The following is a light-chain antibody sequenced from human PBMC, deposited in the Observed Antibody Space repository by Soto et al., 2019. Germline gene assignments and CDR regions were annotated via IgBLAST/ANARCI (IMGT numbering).Light chain of an antibody. Sequence: VVMTQSPASLSVSPGERVTLSCRASQSVDGDLAWFQQKPGQAPRLLISGASTRAAGIPDRFSGSGSGTDFTLTITSLQSDDFAAYYCQQYHQWPRTFGRGTKVENK. CDR3: QQYHQWPRT. CDR2: GAS. V-gene: IGKV3-15*01. J-gene: IGKJ1*01. CDR1: QSVDGD.